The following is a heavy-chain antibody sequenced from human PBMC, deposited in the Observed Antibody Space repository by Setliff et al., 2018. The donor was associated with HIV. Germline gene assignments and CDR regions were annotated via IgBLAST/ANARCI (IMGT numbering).Heavy chain of an antibody. V-gene: IGHV4-59*01. D-gene: IGHD3-22*01. CDR1: DGSISNYY. CDR3: ARTRYYYDSSSYYFQYYYYMDV. J-gene: IGHJ6*03. CDR2: VSYSGTT. Sequence: SETLSLPCAVSDGSISNYYGSWIRQPPGKGLEWIGYVSYSGTTNYNPALKSRVTIPVDTSKNQFSLELNSLPAADTAVYYCARTRYYYDSSSYYFQYYYYMDVWGKGTTVTVS.